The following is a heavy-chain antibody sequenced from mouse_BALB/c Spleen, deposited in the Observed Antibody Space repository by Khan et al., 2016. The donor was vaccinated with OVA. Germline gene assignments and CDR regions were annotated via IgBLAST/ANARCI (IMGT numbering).Heavy chain of an antibody. CDR3: ARWFAY. Sequence: EVQLQESGPGLVKPSQSLSLTCTVTGYSITSDYAWNWIRQFPGNKLEWMGYINYSGGTSYLPSLTSRISITRDTSKNPFFLQLNSVTTEDSATYYSARWFAYWGQGTLVTVS. CDR2: INYSGGT. V-gene: IGHV3-2*02. J-gene: IGHJ3*01. CDR1: GYSITSDYA.